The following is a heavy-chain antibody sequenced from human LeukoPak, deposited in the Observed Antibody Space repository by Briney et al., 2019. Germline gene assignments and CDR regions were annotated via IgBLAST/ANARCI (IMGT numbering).Heavy chain of an antibody. D-gene: IGHD6-19*01. CDR1: AGSITSSGVY. Sequence: SETLSLTCTVSAGSITSSGVYWGWVRQPPGKGLEWVGCVYYGGDTYYNPSLKSRVTISVDTSKNQFSLSLSSVTAADTALYYCARLFSSGWPYFYGLDAWGQGTTVTVSS. CDR2: VYYGGDT. CDR3: ARLFSSGWPYFYGLDA. V-gene: IGHV4-39*01. J-gene: IGHJ6*02.